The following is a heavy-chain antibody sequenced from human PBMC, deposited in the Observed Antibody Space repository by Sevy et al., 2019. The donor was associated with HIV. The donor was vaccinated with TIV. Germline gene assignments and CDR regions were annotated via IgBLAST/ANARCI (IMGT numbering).Heavy chain of an antibody. CDR1: GFTFSNAW. CDR3: TTYPVGAGSYYYGMDV. V-gene: IGHV3-15*01. Sequence: GGSLRLSCAASGFTFSNAWMSWVRQAPGKGLEWVGRIKSKTDGGTTDHAAPVKGRFNISRDDSKNTLYLQMNSLKTEDTAVYYCTTYPVGAGSYYYGMDVWGQGTTVTVSS. J-gene: IGHJ6*02. CDR2: IKSKTDGGTT. D-gene: IGHD1-26*01.